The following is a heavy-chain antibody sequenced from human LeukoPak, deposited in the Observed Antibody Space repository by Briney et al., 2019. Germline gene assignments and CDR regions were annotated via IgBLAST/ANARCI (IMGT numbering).Heavy chain of an antibody. J-gene: IGHJ4*02. V-gene: IGHV3-30-3*01. CDR3: ARAYDYVWGTPPLY. CDR2: ISYDGSNK. CDR1: GFTFSSYA. D-gene: IGHD3-16*01. Sequence: GGPLRLPCAASGFTFSSYAMLGVRQAPGKGVEWVAVISYDGSNKYYADSVKGRFTISRDNSKNTLYLQMNSLRAEDTAVYYCARAYDYVWGTPPLYWGQGTLVTVSS.